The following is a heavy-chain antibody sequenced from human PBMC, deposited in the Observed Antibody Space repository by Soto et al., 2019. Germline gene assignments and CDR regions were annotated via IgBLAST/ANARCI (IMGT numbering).Heavy chain of an antibody. Sequence: QVQLQESGPGLVKPSETLSLTCTVSGGSISSYYWSWIRQPPGKGLEWIGYIYYSGSTNYNHSLKSRVTISVDTSKNQFSLKLSSVTAADTAVYYCARARSGSYDAFDIWGQGTMVTVSS. CDR1: GGSISSYY. CDR3: ARARSGSYDAFDI. D-gene: IGHD1-26*01. CDR2: IYYSGST. J-gene: IGHJ3*02. V-gene: IGHV4-59*01.